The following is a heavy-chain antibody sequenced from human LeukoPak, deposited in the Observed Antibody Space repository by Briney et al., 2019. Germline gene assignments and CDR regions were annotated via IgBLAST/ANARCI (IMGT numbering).Heavy chain of an antibody. D-gene: IGHD2-2*03. CDR2: IRYDGSNK. CDR3: AKDLRMDGPRAFDI. V-gene: IGHV3-30*02. CDR1: GFTFSSYG. Sequence: PGGSLRLSCAASGFTFSSYGMHWVRQAPGKGLEWVAFIRYDGSNKYYADSVKGRFTISRDNSKNTLYLQMNSLRAEDTAVYYCAKDLRMDGPRAFDIWGQGTMVTVSS. J-gene: IGHJ3*02.